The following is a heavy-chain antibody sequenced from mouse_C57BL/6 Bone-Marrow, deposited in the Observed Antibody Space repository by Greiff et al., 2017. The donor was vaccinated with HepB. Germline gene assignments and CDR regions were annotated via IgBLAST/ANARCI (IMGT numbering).Heavy chain of an antibody. CDR3: ARDVVGQAY. CDR2: ISDGGSYT. D-gene: IGHD3-3*01. J-gene: IGHJ3*01. V-gene: IGHV5-4*01. Sequence: EVQRVESGGGLVKPGGSLKLSCAASGFTFSSYAMSWVRQTPEKRLEWVATISDGGSYTYYPDNVKGRFTISRDNAKNNLYLQMSHLKSEDTAMYYCARDVVGQAYWGQGTLVTVSA. CDR1: GFTFSSYA.